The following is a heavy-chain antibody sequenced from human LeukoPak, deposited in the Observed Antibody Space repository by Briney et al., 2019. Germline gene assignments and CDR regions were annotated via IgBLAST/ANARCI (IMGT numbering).Heavy chain of an antibody. J-gene: IGHJ4*02. CDR3: ARVITGVAVAGTGFDY. CDR2: IKQDGSEK. D-gene: IGHD6-19*01. CDR1: GFTFSSYW. V-gene: IGHV3-7*01. Sequence: PGGSLRLSCAASGFTFSSYWMSWVRQAPGKGLEWVANIKQDGSEKYYVDSVEGRFTISRDNAKNSLYLQMNSLRAEDTAVYYCARVITGVAVAGTGFDYWGQGTLVTVSS.